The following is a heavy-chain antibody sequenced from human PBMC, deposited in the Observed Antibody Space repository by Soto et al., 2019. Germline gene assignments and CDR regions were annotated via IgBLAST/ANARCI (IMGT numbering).Heavy chain of an antibody. Sequence: GGSLRLSCAASGFTFSSYAMSWFRQAPGKGLEWVSGVRGSGGSTYYADSVKGRFTISRDNSKNTLYLQMNSLRAEDTAVYYCAKEAYDSSGYYYGYWGQGTLVTVSS. CDR1: GFTFSSYA. D-gene: IGHD3-22*01. V-gene: IGHV3-23*01. J-gene: IGHJ4*02. CDR2: VRGSGGST. CDR3: AKEAYDSSGYYYGY.